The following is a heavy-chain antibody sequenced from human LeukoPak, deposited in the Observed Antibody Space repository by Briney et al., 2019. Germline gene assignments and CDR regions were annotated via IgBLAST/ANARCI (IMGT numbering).Heavy chain of an antibody. D-gene: IGHD5-18*01. CDR3: ATRGYSYGWDYYFDY. Sequence: PGRSLRLSCAASGFTFSSYWMSWVRQAPGKGLEWVANIKQDGSEKYYVDSVKGRFTISRDNAKNSLYLQMNSLRAEDTAVYYCATRGYSYGWDYYFDYWGQGTLVTVSS. V-gene: IGHV3-7*03. J-gene: IGHJ4*02. CDR1: GFTFSSYW. CDR2: IKQDGSEK.